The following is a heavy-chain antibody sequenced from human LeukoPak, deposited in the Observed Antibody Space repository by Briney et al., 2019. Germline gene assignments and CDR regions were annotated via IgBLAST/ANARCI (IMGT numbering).Heavy chain of an antibody. CDR3: TRAYYYDFWSGSTPFDY. J-gene: IGHJ4*02. Sequence: GGSLRLSCTASGFTFGDYAMSWFRQAPGKGLEWVGFIRSKAYGGTTEYAASVKGRFTISRDDSKSIAYLQMNSLKTEDTAVYYCTRAYYYDFWSGSTPFDYWGQGTLVTVSS. D-gene: IGHD3-3*01. V-gene: IGHV3-49*03. CDR2: IRSKAYGGTT. CDR1: GFTFGDYA.